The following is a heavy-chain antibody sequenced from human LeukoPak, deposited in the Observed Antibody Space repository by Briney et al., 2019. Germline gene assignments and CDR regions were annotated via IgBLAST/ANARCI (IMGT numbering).Heavy chain of an antibody. CDR3: ARGHSSGWRISTRPLGY. Sequence: ASVKVSCKASGYTFTSYYMHWVRQAPGQGLEWMGIINPSGGSTSYAQKFQGRVTMTRDMSTSTVYMELSSLRSEDTAVYYCARGHSSGWRISTRPLGYWGQGTLVTVSS. V-gene: IGHV1-46*01. CDR2: INPSGGST. D-gene: IGHD6-19*01. CDR1: GYTFTSYY. J-gene: IGHJ4*02.